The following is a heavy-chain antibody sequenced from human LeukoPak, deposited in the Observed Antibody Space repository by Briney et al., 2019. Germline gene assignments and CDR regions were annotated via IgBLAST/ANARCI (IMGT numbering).Heavy chain of an antibody. CDR3: ARSRAFNSGAFDP. V-gene: IGHV4-61*01. J-gene: IGHJ5*02. CDR1: GASVSSASY. Sequence: SETLSLTCTVSGASVSSASYWTWIRQPPGKGVEWIAHIYNGANTNYNPSLKSRVTISVDTSKNQFSLRLNSMTAADTAVYYCARSRAFNSGAFDPWGQGSLVTVSS. D-gene: IGHD1-26*01. CDR2: IYNGANT.